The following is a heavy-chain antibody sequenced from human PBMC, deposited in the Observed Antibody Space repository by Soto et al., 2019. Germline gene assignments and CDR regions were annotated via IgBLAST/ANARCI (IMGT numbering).Heavy chain of an antibody. CDR3: ATRSPVATVTTLDY. V-gene: IGHV3-30*03. D-gene: IGHD4-4*01. J-gene: IGHJ4*02. CDR1: GFTFSSYG. Sequence: GGSLRLSCAASGFTFSSYGMHWVRQAPGKGLEWVAVISYDGSNKYYADSVKGRFTISRDSSKNTLYLQMNSLRAEDTAVYYCATRSPVATVTTLDYWGQGTLVTVSS. CDR2: ISYDGSNK.